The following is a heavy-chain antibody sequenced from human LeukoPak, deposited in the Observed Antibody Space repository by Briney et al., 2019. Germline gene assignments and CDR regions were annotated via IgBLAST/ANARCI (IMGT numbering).Heavy chain of an antibody. CDR2: IYYSGST. CDR3: AREGSGTMVRGVIDY. V-gene: IGHV4-39*07. D-gene: IGHD3-10*01. CDR1: GGSISSSSYY. J-gene: IGHJ4*02. Sequence: SETLSLTCTLSGGSISSSSYYWCWIRQPPGKGLQWIGSIYYSGSTYYNPSLKSRVTISVDTSKNQFSLKLSYVTAAETDVYYCAREGSGTMVRGVIDYWGQGTLVTVSS.